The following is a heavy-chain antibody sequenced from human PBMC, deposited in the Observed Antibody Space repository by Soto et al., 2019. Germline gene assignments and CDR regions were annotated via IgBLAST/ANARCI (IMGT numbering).Heavy chain of an antibody. CDR3: ARGAATKILVLMYDALEI. V-gene: IGHV1-3*01. J-gene: IGHJ3*02. CDR1: GYTFTSYA. Sequence: ASVKVSCQASGYTFTSYAMHWVRQAPGQRLEWMGWINAGNGNTKCSQKFQDRVTITRDTSASTAYMELSSLRSEDTAVYYCARGAATKILVLMYDALEIWGQGTMVTVSS. CDR2: INAGNGNT. D-gene: IGHD5-12*01.